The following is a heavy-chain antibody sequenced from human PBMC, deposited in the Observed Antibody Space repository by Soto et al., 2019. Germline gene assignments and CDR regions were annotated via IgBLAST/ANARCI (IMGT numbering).Heavy chain of an antibody. CDR3: ARGGPSSLLADY. CDR2: IWYDGSNK. J-gene: IGHJ4*02. V-gene: IGHV3-33*01. Sequence: GGSLRLSCAASGFTFSSYGMHWVRQAPGKGLEWVAVIWYDGSNKYYADSVKGRFTISRDNSKNTLYLQMNSLRAEDTAVYYCARGGPSSLLADYWGQGTLVTVSS. CDR1: GFTFSSYG. D-gene: IGHD2-2*01.